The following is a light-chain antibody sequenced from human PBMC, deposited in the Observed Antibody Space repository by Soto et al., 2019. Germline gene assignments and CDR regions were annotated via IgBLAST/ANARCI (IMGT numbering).Light chain of an antibody. V-gene: IGLV2-14*01. J-gene: IGLJ3*02. CDR1: STDVGGYDH. CDR2: EVS. CDR3: SSYTSATTWV. Sequence: QSALTQPASVSESPGQSITISCIGTSTDVGGYDHVSWYQQHPGKAPKVIISEVSNRPSGVSNRFSGSKSGNTASLTISGLQTEDEADYYCSSYTSATTWVFGGGTKLTVL.